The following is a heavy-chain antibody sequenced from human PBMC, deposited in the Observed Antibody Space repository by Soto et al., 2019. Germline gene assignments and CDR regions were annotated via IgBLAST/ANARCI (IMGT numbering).Heavy chain of an antibody. D-gene: IGHD2-15*01. V-gene: IGHV1-69*13. CDR2: LIPIFGTA. CDR1: GGTFSSYA. CDR3: ARPGALGGGSCYSPLCYYYVMDV. Sequence: GSSVKVSCKASGGTFSSYAISRVRQAPGQGLEWMGGLIPIFGTANYAQKFQGRVTITADESTSTAYMEQSSLRSEETAGYFCARPGALGGGSCYSPLCYYYVMDVGGQGSTVIV. J-gene: IGHJ6*02.